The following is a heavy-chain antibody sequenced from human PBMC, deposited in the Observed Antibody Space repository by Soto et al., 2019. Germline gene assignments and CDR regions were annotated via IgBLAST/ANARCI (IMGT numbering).Heavy chain of an antibody. Sequence: PGGSLRLSCVASGFTFSNYGMQWVRQAPGKGLEWLSVISYDGDNKHYADSVKGRFTISRDNIKNRLDLQMNSLRPEDTAVYYCAKDGMTPFFYGLDVWGQGTTVTVSS. D-gene: IGHD1-26*01. V-gene: IGHV3-30*18. CDR2: ISYDGDNK. J-gene: IGHJ6*02. CDR3: AKDGMTPFFYGLDV. CDR1: GFTFSNYG.